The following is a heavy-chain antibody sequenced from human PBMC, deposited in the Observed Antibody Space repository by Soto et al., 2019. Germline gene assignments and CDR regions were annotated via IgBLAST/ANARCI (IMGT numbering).Heavy chain of an antibody. Sequence: SETLSLTCTVSGGSFSPNYWSWIRQPPGKGLEWVGYIYYGGTTSYNPSLQSRVTISVDTSKNQFSLKLSSVTAADTAVYYSASTAHSSGWYSGGFDYWGQGTLVTVSS. D-gene: IGHD6-19*01. CDR1: GGSFSPNY. J-gene: IGHJ4*02. CDR2: IYYGGTT. V-gene: IGHV4-59*01. CDR3: ASTAHSSGWYSGGFDY.